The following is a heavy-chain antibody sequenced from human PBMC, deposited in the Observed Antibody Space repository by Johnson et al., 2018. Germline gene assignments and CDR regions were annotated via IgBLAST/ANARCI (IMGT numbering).Heavy chain of an antibody. V-gene: IGHV3-33*01. CDR3: AGEYDSSGYYLEYFQH. CDR1: GFTFSTYG. Sequence: QVQLVQSGGGVVQPGRSLRLSCAASGFTFSTYGMHWVRQAPGKGLEWVALIWHDGSNKNYADSVKGRFTISRDNSKNTLYLKMNSLRAEDTAVYYCAGEYDSSGYYLEYFQHWGQGTLVTVSS. D-gene: IGHD3-22*01. CDR2: IWHDGSNK. J-gene: IGHJ1*01.